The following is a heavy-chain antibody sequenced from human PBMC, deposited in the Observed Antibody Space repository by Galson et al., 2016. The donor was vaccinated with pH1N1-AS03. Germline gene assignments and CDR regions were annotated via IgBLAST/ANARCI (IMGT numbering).Heavy chain of an antibody. V-gene: IGHV3-53*01. D-gene: IGHD3-16*01. Sequence: SLRLSCAASGFTINNNYMSWVRQAPGKGLEWVSVIYGGGDTFYADSVKGRFTISRDNSKNTVYLQMNSLRVEATAVYYCAREPWGSTQGEYWGQGTLVTVSS. CDR3: AREPWGSTQGEY. CDR2: IYGGGDT. J-gene: IGHJ4*02. CDR1: GFTINNNY.